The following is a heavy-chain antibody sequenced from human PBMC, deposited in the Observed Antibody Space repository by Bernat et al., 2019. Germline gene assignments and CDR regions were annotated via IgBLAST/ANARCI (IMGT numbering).Heavy chain of an antibody. CDR2: IYSGGST. Sequence: EVQLVETGGGLIQPGGSLRLSCAASGFTVSSNYMSWVRQAPGKGLEWVSVIYSGGSTYYAASVKGRFTISRDNSKNTLYLQMNSLRAEATAVYYCARDGRRWDSYGSWYFDLWGRGTLVTVSS. CDR1: GFTVSSNY. J-gene: IGHJ2*01. D-gene: IGHD5-18*01. CDR3: ARDGRRWDSYGSWYFDL. V-gene: IGHV3-53*02.